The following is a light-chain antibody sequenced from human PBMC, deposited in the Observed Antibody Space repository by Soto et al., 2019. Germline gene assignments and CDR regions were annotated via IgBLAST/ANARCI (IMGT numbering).Light chain of an antibody. Sequence: EIVLTQSPGTLSLSPGERATLSCRASQSVSNNYLAWYQQKPGQAPRLLIYGASNRATGIPDRFSGSGSGTDFSLTITSLQSEDFAVYYCQQYYHWPRTFGQGTKVDIK. V-gene: IGKV3-20*01. J-gene: IGKJ1*01. CDR3: QQYYHWPRT. CDR1: QSVSNNY. CDR2: GAS.